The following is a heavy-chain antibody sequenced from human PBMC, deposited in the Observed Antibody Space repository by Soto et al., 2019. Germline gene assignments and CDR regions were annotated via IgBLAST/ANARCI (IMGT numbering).Heavy chain of an antibody. J-gene: IGHJ3*02. V-gene: IGHV3-7*01. CDR1: GFTFSSYA. CDR2: IKQDGSEK. Sequence: GGSLRLSCAASGFTFSSYAMSWVRQAPGKGLEWVSNIKQDGSEKYYVDSVKGRFTISRDNAKNSLYLQMNSLRAEDTAVYYCASSPELYCSGGSCYSKGAFDIWGQGTMVTVSS. CDR3: ASSPELYCSGGSCYSKGAFDI. D-gene: IGHD2-15*01.